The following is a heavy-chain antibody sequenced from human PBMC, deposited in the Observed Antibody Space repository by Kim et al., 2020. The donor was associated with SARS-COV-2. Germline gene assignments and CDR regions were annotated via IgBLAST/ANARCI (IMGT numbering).Heavy chain of an antibody. CDR2: INPSGGT. V-gene: IGHV1-46*01. D-gene: IGHD3-22*01. CDR1: GYTFTSYY. CDR3: ARGTMIPDPYFDY. Sequence: ASVKVSCKASGYTFTSYYMHWVRQAPGQGLEWVGLINPSGGTYYAQKFQGRVTMTRDTSTSTVYMELSSLRFEDTAVYYCARGTMIPDPYFDYWGQGILV. J-gene: IGHJ4*02.